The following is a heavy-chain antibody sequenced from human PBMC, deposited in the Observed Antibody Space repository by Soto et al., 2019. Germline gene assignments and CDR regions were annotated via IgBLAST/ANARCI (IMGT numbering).Heavy chain of an antibody. D-gene: IGHD3-10*01. CDR1: AASAITY. CDR2: ISNGGSP. J-gene: IGHJ4*02. V-gene: IGHV4-39*01. CDR3: VRHGFLWFATDVY. Sequence: SETLSLTCSVSAASAITYWVWIRQPPGKGLEWVGSISNGGSPSYNPSLKNRVTLSVDTSKNQSSLRLTTVTAADTAVYYCVRHGFLWFATDVYWGQGTRVTVSS.